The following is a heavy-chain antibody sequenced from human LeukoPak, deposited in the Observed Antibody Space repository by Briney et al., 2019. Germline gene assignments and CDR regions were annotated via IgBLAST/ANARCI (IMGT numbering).Heavy chain of an antibody. V-gene: IGHV1-2*02. CDR3: AREEGMRGYDFWSGEPDDY. CDR2: INPNSGGT. J-gene: IGHJ4*02. D-gene: IGHD3-3*01. Sequence: ASVKVSCKASGYTFTGYYMHWVRQAPGQGLEWMGWINPNSGGTDYAQKFQGRVTMTRGTSISTAYMELSRLRSDDTAVYYCAREEGMRGYDFWSGEPDDYWGQGTLVTVSS. CDR1: GYTFTGYY.